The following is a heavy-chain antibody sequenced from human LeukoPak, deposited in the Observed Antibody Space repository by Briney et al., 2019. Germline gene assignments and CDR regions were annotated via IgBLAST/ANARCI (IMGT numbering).Heavy chain of an antibody. V-gene: IGHV3-30*03. J-gene: IGHJ4*02. CDR1: GFTFSSYG. CDR3: AVRRY. Sequence: PGRSLRLSCAASGFTFSSYGMHWVRQAPGKGLEWVAVISYDGSNKYYADSVKGRFTISRDNSKNTLYLQTNSLRAEDTAVYYCAVRRYWGQGTLVTVSS. CDR2: ISYDGSNK.